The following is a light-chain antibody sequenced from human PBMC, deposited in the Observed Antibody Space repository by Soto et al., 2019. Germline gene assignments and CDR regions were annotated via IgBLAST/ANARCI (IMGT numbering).Light chain of an antibody. J-gene: IGKJ1*01. Sequence: EIVMTQSPATLSVSPGESATLSCRASQSVSNNLAWYQQKPGQTPRLLIYGASTRATGFPARFSGSGSGTEFTLTISSPQSEDFAVYYCQQYNNWPPTWTFGQGTKVDIK. CDR1: QSVSNN. CDR2: GAS. CDR3: QQYNNWPPTWT. V-gene: IGKV3-15*01.